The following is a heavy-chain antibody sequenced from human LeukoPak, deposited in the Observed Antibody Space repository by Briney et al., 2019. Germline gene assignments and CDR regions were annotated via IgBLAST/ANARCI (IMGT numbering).Heavy chain of an antibody. J-gene: IGHJ4*02. D-gene: IGHD6-13*01. Sequence: SPSETLSLTCTVSGGSISSSSYYWGWIRQPPGKGLEWIGSIYYSGSTYYNPSLKSRVTISVDTSKNQFSLKLSSVTAADTAVYYCAREIVGAAAFDYWGQGTLVTVSS. CDR3: AREIVGAAAFDY. V-gene: IGHV4-39*02. CDR2: IYYSGST. CDR1: GGSISSSSYY.